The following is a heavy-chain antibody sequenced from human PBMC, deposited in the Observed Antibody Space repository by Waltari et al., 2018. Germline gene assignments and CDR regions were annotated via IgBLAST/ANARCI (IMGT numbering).Heavy chain of an antibody. CDR3: ARCKGSSWYFYYYYGMDV. CDR2: IYHSGGT. CDR1: GYSISSGYY. V-gene: IGHV4-38-2*01. J-gene: IGHJ6*02. Sequence: QVQLQESGPGLVKPSETLSLTCAVSGYSISSGYYWGWIRQPPGKGLEWIGSIYHSGGTYYNPSLKSRGTISVDTSKNPFSLKLSSVTAADTAVYYCARCKGSSWYFYYYYGMDVWGQGTTVTVSS. D-gene: IGHD6-13*01.